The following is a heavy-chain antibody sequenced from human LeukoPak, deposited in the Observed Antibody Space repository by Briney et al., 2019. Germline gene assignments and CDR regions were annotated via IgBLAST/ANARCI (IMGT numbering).Heavy chain of an antibody. V-gene: IGHV3-21*01. CDR2: ISSSSSYI. Sequence: PGGSLRLSCAASGFTFSSYSMNWVRQAPGKGLEWVSSISSSSSYIYYADSVKGRFTISRDNAKNSLYLQMNSLRAEDTAVYYCARGTYYDILTGPVMDVWGQGTTVTVSS. CDR1: GFTFSSYS. J-gene: IGHJ6*02. D-gene: IGHD3-9*01. CDR3: ARGTYYDILTGPVMDV.